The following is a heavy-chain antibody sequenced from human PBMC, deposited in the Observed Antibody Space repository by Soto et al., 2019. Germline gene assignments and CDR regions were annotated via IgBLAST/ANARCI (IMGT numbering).Heavy chain of an antibody. D-gene: IGHD1-7*01. CDR3: ARETTKTAERPYYYYYGMDV. V-gene: IGHV1-18*01. CDR1: GYTFTSYG. Sequence: QVQLVQSGAEVKKPGASVKVSCKASGYTFTSYGISWVRQAPGQGLEWMGWISAYNGNTNYAQKLQGRVTMTTDTSTSTAYMELRSLRSDDTAVYYCARETTKTAERPYYYYYGMDVWGQGTTVTVSS. J-gene: IGHJ6*02. CDR2: ISAYNGNT.